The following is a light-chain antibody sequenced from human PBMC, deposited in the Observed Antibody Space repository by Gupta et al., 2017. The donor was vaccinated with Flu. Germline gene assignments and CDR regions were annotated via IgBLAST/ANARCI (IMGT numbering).Light chain of an antibody. CDR1: QSVSYNY. CDR3: QQVSSSPYT. V-gene: IGKV3-20*01. J-gene: IGKJ2*01. Sequence: GTLSLSPGERVTLSCRASQSVSYNYLAWYQQKRGQPPRLLIYGASHRATGIPDRFSGSGSGTDFTLTISRLEPEDFGVYYCQQVSSSPYTFGQGSKLEIK. CDR2: GAS.